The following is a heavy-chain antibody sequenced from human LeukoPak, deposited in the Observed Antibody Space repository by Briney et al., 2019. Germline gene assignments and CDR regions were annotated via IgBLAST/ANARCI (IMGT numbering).Heavy chain of an antibody. Sequence: ASVKVSCKAAGYTFTGYYMQWGRQAPGQGLEWMGRINPNSGGTNYAQKFQGRVTMSRDTSISTAYMERSRLRSDDTAVYYCAREAVVVVAATDYYYYYMDVWGKGTTVTVSS. D-gene: IGHD2-15*01. J-gene: IGHJ6*03. CDR2: INPNSGGT. CDR3: AREAVVVVAATDYYYYYMDV. CDR1: GYTFTGYY. V-gene: IGHV1-2*06.